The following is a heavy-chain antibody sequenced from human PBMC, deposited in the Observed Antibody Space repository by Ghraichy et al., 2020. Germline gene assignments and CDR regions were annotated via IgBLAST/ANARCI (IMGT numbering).Heavy chain of an antibody. CDR2: ISGTGGSR. CDR3: ATDVYCSGGSCADYYYYGMDV. Sequence: GGSLRLSCAASGFTFANYAMSWVRQAPGKGLEWVSGISGTGGSRYFADSVKGRFTIARDNSKNTLYLQMNSLRAEDTAVYFCATDVYCSGGSCADYYYYGMDVWGQGATLTVSS. D-gene: IGHD2-15*01. V-gene: IGHV3-23*01. J-gene: IGHJ6*02. CDR1: GFTFANYA.